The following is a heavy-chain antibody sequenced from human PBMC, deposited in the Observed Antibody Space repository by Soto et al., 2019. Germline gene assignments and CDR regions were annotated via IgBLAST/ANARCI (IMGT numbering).Heavy chain of an antibody. CDR3: TTDLRLRRYSWILY. CDR1: GFTFSSAY. V-gene: IGHV3-15*07. Sequence: EVQLVESGGGLVEPGGSLRLSCAASGFTFSSAYMSWVRQAPGKGLEWVGRIKNKGNGGATDYAAPVRGSFTISRDDSKSTVYLQMNSLKIEDTAVYYCTTDLRLRRYSWILYWCQGTLVTGSS. D-gene: IGHD3-9*01. J-gene: IGHJ1*01. CDR2: IKNKGNGGAT.